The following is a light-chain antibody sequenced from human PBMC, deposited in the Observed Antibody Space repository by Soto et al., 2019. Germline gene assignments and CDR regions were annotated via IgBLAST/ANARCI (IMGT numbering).Light chain of an antibody. V-gene: IGKV3-20*01. CDR3: QQCDFIPWS. J-gene: IGKJ1*01. CDR1: QNVDSSY. Sequence: IVLTQSPGTLSLSPGDRATLYCRASQNVDSSYFAWYQQKPGQAPRLLFYGPSRRATGIPARFIGSGSGTDFTLTINGLEPEDFAIYYCQQCDFIPWSFGQGSRVEF. CDR2: GPS.